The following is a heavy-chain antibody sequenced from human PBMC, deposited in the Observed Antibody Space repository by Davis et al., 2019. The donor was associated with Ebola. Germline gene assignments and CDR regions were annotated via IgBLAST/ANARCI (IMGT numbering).Heavy chain of an antibody. CDR2: IIPVFRTA. CDR3: AREEIVVVVAATHNYYYYGMDV. J-gene: IGHJ6*04. D-gene: IGHD2-15*01. Sequence: SVKVSCKAVGGTLTSYAMTWVRQAPGQGLEWMGGIIPVFRTANYAQKFQGRVTITADESTRTAYMELNGLRSEYTAVYYCAREEIVVVVAATHNYYYYGMDVWGKGTTVTVSS. CDR1: GGTLTSYA. V-gene: IGHV1-69*13.